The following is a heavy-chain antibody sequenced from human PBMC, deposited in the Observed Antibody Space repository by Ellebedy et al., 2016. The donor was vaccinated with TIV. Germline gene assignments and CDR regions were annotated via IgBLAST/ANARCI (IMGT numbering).Heavy chain of an antibody. D-gene: IGHD2-2*01. Sequence: ASVKVSCXASGYTFTGYYMHWVRQAPGQGLEWMGWINPNSGGTNYAQKFQGWVTMTRDTSISTAYMELSRLRSDDTAVYYCARGGGKGYCSSTSCFFKGSYYYYGMDVWGQGTTVTVSS. CDR3: ARGGGKGYCSSTSCFFKGSYYYYGMDV. CDR2: INPNSGGT. CDR1: GYTFTGYY. V-gene: IGHV1-2*04. J-gene: IGHJ6*02.